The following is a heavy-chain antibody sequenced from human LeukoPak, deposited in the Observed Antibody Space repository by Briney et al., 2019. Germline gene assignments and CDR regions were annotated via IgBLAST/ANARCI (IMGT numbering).Heavy chain of an antibody. CDR2: ISSNGGST. J-gene: IGHJ4*02. D-gene: IGHD2-2*01. CDR1: GFTFSRYP. Sequence: GGSLRLSCSASGFTFSRYPMHWVRQAPGKGLAYVSAISSNGGSTYYADSVKGRFTISRDNSKNTLYLQMSSLRAEDMAVYYCVMLGCSSTSCYLVGDYWGQGTLVTVSS. V-gene: IGHV3-64D*06. CDR3: VMLGCSSTSCYLVGDY.